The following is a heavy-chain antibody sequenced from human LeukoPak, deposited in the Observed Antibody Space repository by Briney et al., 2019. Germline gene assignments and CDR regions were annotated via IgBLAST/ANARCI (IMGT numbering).Heavy chain of an antibody. CDR1: GGSFSGYY. V-gene: IGHV4-34*01. J-gene: IGHJ4*02. Sequence: SETLSLTCAVYGGSFSGYYWSWIRQPPGKGLEWIGEINHSGSTNYNPSLKSRVTISVDTSKNQFSLKLSSVTAADTAVYYCARGGYCSSTSCPVPYYFDYWGQGTLVTVSS. D-gene: IGHD2-2*01. CDR3: ARGGYCSSTSCPVPYYFDY. CDR2: INHSGST.